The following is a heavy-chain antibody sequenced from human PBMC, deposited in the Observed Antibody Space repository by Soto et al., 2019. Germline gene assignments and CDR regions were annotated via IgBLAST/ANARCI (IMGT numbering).Heavy chain of an antibody. V-gene: IGHV5-10-1*03. D-gene: IGHD3-16*01. J-gene: IGHJ4*02. CDR3: ARHKLGGGSYPFDF. Sequence: EVQLVQSGAEVKKPGDSLTISCKASGFIFTSYWLSWVRQMPGKGLEWMGMLNPKDSLANYSPSFRGHVTISPDTSVTTAYLKWSSLKASDTAIYYCARHKLGGGSYPFDFWGQGTLVTVSS. CDR2: LNPKDSLA. CDR1: GFIFTSYW.